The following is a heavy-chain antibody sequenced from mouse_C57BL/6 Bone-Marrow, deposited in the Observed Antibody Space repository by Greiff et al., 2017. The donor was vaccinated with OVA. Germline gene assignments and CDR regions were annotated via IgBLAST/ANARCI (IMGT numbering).Heavy chain of an antibody. CDR2: IWRGGST. Sequence: VQLQESGPGLVQPSQSLSITCTVSGFSLTSYGVHWVRQSPGKGLEWLGVIWRGGSTDYNAAFMSRLSITKDNSKSQVFFKMNSLQADDTAIYYCAKNTPHITPWYVDVWGTGTTVTVAS. V-gene: IGHV2-5*01. D-gene: IGHD1-1*01. CDR1: GFSLTSYG. CDR3: AKNTPHITPWYVDV. J-gene: IGHJ1*03.